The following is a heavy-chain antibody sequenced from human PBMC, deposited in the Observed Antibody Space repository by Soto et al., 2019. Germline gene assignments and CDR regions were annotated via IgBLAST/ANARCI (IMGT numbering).Heavy chain of an antibody. J-gene: IGHJ4*02. D-gene: IGHD6-19*01. CDR2: IYYSGST. V-gene: IGHV4-59*01. CDR1: GGSINSYY. CDR3: ARGRHWLDY. Sequence: QVQLQESGPGLVKPSETLSLTCTVSGGSINSYYWSWIRQPPGKAPEWIGYIYYSGSTNYNPSLMSRVTISVDTSKSHCSLKLSSVTAADTAVYYGARGRHWLDYWGQGTLVTVSS.